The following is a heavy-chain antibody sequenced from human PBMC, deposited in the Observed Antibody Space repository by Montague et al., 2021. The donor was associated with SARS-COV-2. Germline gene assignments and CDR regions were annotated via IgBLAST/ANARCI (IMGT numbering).Heavy chain of an antibody. CDR1: GGSISSYY. J-gene: IGHJ6*02. CDR2: IYYSGST. CDR3: ARHPIGSFPRYGMDV. D-gene: IGHD2-15*01. V-gene: IGHV4-59*08. Sequence: SETLSLTSTVSGGSISSYYWSWIRQPPGKGLEWIGYIYYSGSTNYSPSLKSRVTISVDTSKNQFSLKLSSVTAADTAVYYCARHPIGSFPRYGMDVWGQGTTVTASS.